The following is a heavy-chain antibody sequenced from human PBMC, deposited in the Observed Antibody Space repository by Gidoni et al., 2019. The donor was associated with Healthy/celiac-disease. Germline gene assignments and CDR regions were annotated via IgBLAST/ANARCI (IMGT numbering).Heavy chain of an antibody. CDR3: ARSTQSEKNFWSGSNAFDI. Sequence: QLVQSAAVVNKPGASAQASSKAAGYSATSYAMPWGRQAPGQRLEWMGWINAGNGNTKYSKKFKGRVTITRETSASTAYMELSSLRSEDAAVYYCARSTQSEKNFWSGSNAFDIWGKGTMVTVSS. D-gene: IGHD3-3*01. V-gene: IGHV1-3*01. J-gene: IGHJ3*02. CDR1: GYSATSYA. CDR2: INAGNGNT.